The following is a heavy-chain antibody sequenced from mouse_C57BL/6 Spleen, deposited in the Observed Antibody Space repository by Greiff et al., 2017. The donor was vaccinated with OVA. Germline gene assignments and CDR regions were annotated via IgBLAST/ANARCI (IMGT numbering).Heavy chain of an antibody. J-gene: IGHJ3*01. D-gene: IGHD2-5*01. Sequence: EVQGVESGGGLVQPKGSLKLSCAASGFSFNTYAMNWVRQAPGKGLEWVARIRSKSNNYATYYADSVKDRFTISRDDSESMLYLQMNNLKTEDTAMYYCVRDSNYVWFAYWGQGTLVTVSA. CDR1: GFSFNTYA. CDR2: IRSKSNNYAT. CDR3: VRDSNYVWFAY. V-gene: IGHV10-1*01.